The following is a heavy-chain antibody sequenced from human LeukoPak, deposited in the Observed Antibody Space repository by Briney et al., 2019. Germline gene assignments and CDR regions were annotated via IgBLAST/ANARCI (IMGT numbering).Heavy chain of an antibody. J-gene: IGHJ4*02. D-gene: IGHD6-13*01. V-gene: IGHV3-74*01. CDR2: IKSDGRST. CDR1: GFTFNNFW. Sequence: QTGGSLRLSCAASGFTFNNFWMHWVRHAPGKGLVWISRIKSDGRSTNYADSVKGRFNISRDDAKNTLYLQMNGLRAEDTAVYYCAAAVAAAPGAYWGQGTLVAVSS. CDR3: AAAVAAAPGAY.